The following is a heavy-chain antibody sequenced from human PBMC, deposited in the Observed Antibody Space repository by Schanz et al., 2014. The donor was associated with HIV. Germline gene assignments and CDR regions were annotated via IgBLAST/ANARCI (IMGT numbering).Heavy chain of an antibody. J-gene: IGHJ5*02. CDR2: ISGSGGST. CDR1: GFTFSSYA. Sequence: EVQLLESGGGLVQPGGSLRLSCAVSGFTFSSYAMSWVRQAPGKGLEWVSAISGSGGSTYYADSVKGRFTISRDNSKNTLYLQMNSLRAEDTAVYNCAKDGRGGDYDFWSGYEYNWFDPWGQGNLVTVSS. V-gene: IGHV3-23*01. D-gene: IGHD3-3*01. CDR3: AKDGRGGDYDFWSGYEYNWFDP.